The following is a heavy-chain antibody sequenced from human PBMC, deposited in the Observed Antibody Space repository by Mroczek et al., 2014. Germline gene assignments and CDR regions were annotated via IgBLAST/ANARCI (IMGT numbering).Heavy chain of an antibody. CDR2: INHSGST. V-gene: IGHV4-34*01. CDR1: GGSFSGYY. D-gene: IGHD4-17*01. J-gene: IGHJ4*02. CDR3: ARAPTVTTLPTGPFDY. Sequence: QVQLQQWGAGLLKPSETLSLTCAVYGGSFSGYYWSWIRQPPGKGLEWIGEINHSGSTNYNPSLKSRVTISVDTSKNQFSLKLSSVTAADTAVYYCARAPTVTTLPTGPFDYWGQGTLVTVSS.